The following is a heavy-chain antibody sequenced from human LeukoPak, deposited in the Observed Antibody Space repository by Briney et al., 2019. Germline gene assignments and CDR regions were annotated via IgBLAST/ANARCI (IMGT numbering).Heavy chain of an antibody. J-gene: IGHJ4*02. D-gene: IGHD6-19*01. CDR1: GFTLSDHY. CDR3: VRTSWQAYGWADFAY. Sequence: GGSLRLSCAASGFTLSDHYMNWVRQGPGKGLEWVGLIRNTANSFTTEYAASVKGRFTISRDDSKNSLYLQMNSLKTEDTAVYYCVRTSWQAYGWADFAYWGQGTLVTVSS. CDR2: IRNTANSFTT. V-gene: IGHV3-72*01.